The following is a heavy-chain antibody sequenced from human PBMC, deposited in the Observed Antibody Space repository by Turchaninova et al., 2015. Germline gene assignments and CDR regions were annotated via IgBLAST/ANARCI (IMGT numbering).Heavy chain of an antibody. CDR1: GFSLSTRGMC. CDR2: IDWADDT. Sequence: QVTLRESGPALVKPTQTLTLTCTFSGFSLSTRGMCVSWLRQPPGKALEWLALIDWADDTYYNTSLRTRLTISKDTSKKLVVLTMTNMDPVDTATYYCARGPSSTSLFAFDVWGQGTTVTVSS. D-gene: IGHD2-2*01. CDR3: ARGPSSTSLFAFDV. V-gene: IGHV2-70*01. J-gene: IGHJ6*02.